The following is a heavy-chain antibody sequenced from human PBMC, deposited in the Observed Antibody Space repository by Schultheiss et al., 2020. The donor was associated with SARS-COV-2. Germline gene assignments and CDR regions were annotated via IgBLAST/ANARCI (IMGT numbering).Heavy chain of an antibody. D-gene: IGHD2-2*01. CDR2: ISSTSNTI. CDR1: GFTFSSYS. Sequence: GGSLRLSCVASGFTFSSYSMLWVRQAPGKGLEWVSYISSTSNTIYYTDSVKGRFTVSRDSAKSSLFLQMNSLKVEDTAIYYCVRGYCSSASCSDYWGQGALVTVSS. V-gene: IGHV3-48*01. J-gene: IGHJ4*02. CDR3: VRGYCSSASCSDY.